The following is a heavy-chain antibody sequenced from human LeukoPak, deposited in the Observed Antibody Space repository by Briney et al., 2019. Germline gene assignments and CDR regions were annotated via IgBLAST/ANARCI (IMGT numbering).Heavy chain of an antibody. Sequence: PGRSLRLSCTASGFTFGDYAMSWVRQAPGKGLEWVGFIRSKAYGGTTEYAASVKGRFTISRDDSKSIAYLQMNSLKTEDTVVYYCTRDPTNDFWSGSGGYWGQGTLVTVSS. D-gene: IGHD3-3*01. CDR3: TRDPTNDFWSGSGGY. V-gene: IGHV3-49*04. J-gene: IGHJ4*02. CDR2: IRSKAYGGTT. CDR1: GFTFGDYA.